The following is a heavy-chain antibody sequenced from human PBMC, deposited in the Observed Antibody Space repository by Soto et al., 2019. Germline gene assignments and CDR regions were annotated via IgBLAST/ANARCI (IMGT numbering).Heavy chain of an antibody. CDR1: GGSIRSYY. CDR3: ARGSMVRGPTPFDY. CDR2: VYYSGSA. J-gene: IGHJ4*02. D-gene: IGHD3-10*01. Sequence: SETLSLTCNVSGGSIRSYYWNWIRQPPGKTLEWIGDVYYSGSANYNPSLKSRVTISVDMSRNQFSLKLNSVTAADTAVYYCARGSMVRGPTPFDYWGQGTLVTVSS. V-gene: IGHV4-59*01.